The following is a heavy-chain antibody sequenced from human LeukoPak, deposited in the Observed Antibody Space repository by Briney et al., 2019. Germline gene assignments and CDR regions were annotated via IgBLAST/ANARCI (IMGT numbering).Heavy chain of an antibody. Sequence: RSQTLSLTCAISGDSVSSNSAAWNWIRQSPSRGLEWLGRTYYRSMWYNAYTVSVKSRITINPDTSKNQFSLKLSSVTAADTAVYYCARCRDPGIAAAGSLIGYWGQGTLVTVSS. CDR1: GDSVSSNSAA. V-gene: IGHV6-1*01. D-gene: IGHD6-13*01. CDR2: TYYRSMWYN. CDR3: ARCRDPGIAAAGSLIGY. J-gene: IGHJ4*02.